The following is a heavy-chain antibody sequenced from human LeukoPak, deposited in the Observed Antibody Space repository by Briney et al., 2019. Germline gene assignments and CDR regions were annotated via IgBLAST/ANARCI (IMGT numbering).Heavy chain of an antibody. J-gene: IGHJ4*02. CDR2: IYHSGST. D-gene: IGHD3-16*01. CDR3: ARGGTSIDFDY. CDR1: GGSISSYY. V-gene: IGHV4-59*12. Sequence: SETLSLTCTVSGGSISSYYWSWIRQPAGKGLEWIGYIYHSGSTYYNPSLKSRVTISVDRSKNQFSLKLSSVTAADTAVYYCARGGTSIDFDYWGQGTLVTVSS.